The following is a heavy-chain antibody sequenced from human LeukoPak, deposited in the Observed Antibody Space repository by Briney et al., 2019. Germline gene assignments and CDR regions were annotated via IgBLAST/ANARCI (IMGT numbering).Heavy chain of an antibody. V-gene: IGHV1-8*01. D-gene: IGHD3-22*01. CDR1: GYTFTSYD. CDR3: ARGNYDSRMYYFDY. J-gene: IGHJ4*02. Sequence: GASVKVSCKASGYTFTSYDINWVRQATGQGLEWMGWMNPNSGNTGYAQKFQGRVTMTRNTSISTAYMELSSLRSGDTAVYYCARGNYDSRMYYFDYWGQGTLVTVSS. CDR2: MNPNSGNT.